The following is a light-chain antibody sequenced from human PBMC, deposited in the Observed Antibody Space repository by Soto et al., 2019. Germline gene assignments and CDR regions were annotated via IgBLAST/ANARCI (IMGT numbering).Light chain of an antibody. V-gene: IGLV3-21*01. CDR3: QVWDISSGHVV. J-gene: IGLJ3*02. Sequence: SYELTQPPSVSVAPGKTAGVAGGGGNIGSKSVHWYQKKSGQAPVLVMYYDSDRPSGIPERFSGSNSGNTATLTISRVEAGDEADYYCQVWDISSGHVVFGGGTKVTVL. CDR1: NIGSKS. CDR2: YDS.